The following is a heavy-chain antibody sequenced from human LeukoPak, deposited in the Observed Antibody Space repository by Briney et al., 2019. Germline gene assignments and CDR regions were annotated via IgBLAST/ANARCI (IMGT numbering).Heavy chain of an antibody. CDR3: AKTPTGYGDYARIFSFDY. J-gene: IGHJ4*02. V-gene: IGHV3-23*01. D-gene: IGHD4-17*01. CDR1: GFTFSSYA. Sequence: PGGSLTLSFAASGFTFSSYAMSWVRQAPGKGLEWVSAISGSGGSTYYADSVKGRFTISRDNSKNTLYLQMNSLRAEDTAVYYCAKTPTGYGDYARIFSFDYWCQGTLVTVSS. CDR2: ISGSGGST.